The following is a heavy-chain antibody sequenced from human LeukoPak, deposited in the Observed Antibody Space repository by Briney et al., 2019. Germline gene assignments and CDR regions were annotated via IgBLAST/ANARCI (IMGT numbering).Heavy chain of an antibody. J-gene: IGHJ4*02. CDR3: ARVSTWLADFDY. Sequence: ASVKVSCKTSENTFDIYYDINWVRQAPGQGLEWMGWISAYNGNTNYAQKLQGRVTMTTDTSTSTAYMELRSLRSDDTAVYYCARVSTWLADFDYWGQGTLVTVSS. D-gene: IGHD5/OR15-5a*01. CDR1: ENTFDIYYD. CDR2: ISAYNGNT. V-gene: IGHV1-18*01.